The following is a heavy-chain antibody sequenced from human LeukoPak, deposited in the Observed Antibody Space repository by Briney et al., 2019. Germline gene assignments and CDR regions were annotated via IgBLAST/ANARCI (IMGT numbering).Heavy chain of an antibody. Sequence: PGGSLRLSCAASGFTFSSYWMHWVRQAPGKGLVWVSRINTDGSSTSYADSVKGRFTISRDNAKNTLYLQMNSLRAEDTAVYYCAKVHSSTWFGPRDYWGQGTLVTVSS. V-gene: IGHV3-74*01. CDR1: GFTFSSYW. CDR3: AKVHSSTWFGPRDY. CDR2: INTDGSST. D-gene: IGHD6-13*01. J-gene: IGHJ4*02.